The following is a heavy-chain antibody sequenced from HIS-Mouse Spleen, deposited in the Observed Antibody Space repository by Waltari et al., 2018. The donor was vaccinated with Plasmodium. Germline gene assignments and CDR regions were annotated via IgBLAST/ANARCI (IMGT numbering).Heavy chain of an antibody. J-gene: IGHJ4*02. Sequence: QVQLVESGGGVVQPGRSLRLSCAASGFTFNSYAMHWVRQAPGKGLEWVGVISYDGSNKYYADSVKGRFTISRDNSKNTLYLQMNSLRAEDTAVYYCARDRRLAFDYWGQGTLVTVSS. CDR2: ISYDGSNK. V-gene: IGHV3-30-3*01. D-gene: IGHD2-15*01. CDR3: ARDRRLAFDY. CDR1: GFTFNSYA.